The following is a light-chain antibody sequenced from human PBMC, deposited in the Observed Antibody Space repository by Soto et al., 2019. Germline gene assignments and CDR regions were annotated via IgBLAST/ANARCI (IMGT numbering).Light chain of an antibody. Sequence: QSELTQPASVSGSPGQSITISCTGTSSDVGAYDYVSWYQQHPGEVPKLMIFDVSDRPSGVSNRFSGSKSGNTASLTISGLQAEDEADYYCSSFTTSTSYVFGTGTKLTVL. V-gene: IGLV2-14*03. CDR2: DVS. CDR3: SSFTTSTSYV. J-gene: IGLJ1*01. CDR1: SSDVGAYDY.